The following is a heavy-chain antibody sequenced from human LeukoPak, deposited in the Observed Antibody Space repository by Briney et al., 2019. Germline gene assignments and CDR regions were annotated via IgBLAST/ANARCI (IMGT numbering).Heavy chain of an antibody. J-gene: IGHJ6*02. V-gene: IGHV1-46*01. CDR2: INPSGGST. Sequence: EASVKVSCKASGYTFASYGISWVRQAPGQGLEWMGIINPSGGSTSYAQKFQGRVTMTRDTSTSTVYMELSSLRSEDTAVYYCARAWPSYGMDVWGQGTTVTVSS. CDR3: ARAWPSYGMDV. CDR1: GYTFASYG.